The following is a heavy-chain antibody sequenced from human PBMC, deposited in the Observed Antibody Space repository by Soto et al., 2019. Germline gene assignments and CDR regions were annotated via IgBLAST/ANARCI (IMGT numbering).Heavy chain of an antibody. Sequence: GGSLRLSCAASGFTFSSYGMHWVRQAPGKGLEWVAVISYDGSNKYYADSVKGRFTISRDNSKNTLYLQMNSLRAEDTAVYYCAKVDSEYSSGWYFRYWGQGTLVTVSS. D-gene: IGHD6-19*01. CDR2: ISYDGSNK. J-gene: IGHJ4*02. V-gene: IGHV3-30*18. CDR1: GFTFSSYG. CDR3: AKVDSEYSSGWYFRY.